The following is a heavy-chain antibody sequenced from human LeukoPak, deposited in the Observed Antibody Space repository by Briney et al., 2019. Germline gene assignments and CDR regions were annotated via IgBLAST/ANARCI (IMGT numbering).Heavy chain of an antibody. CDR1: GFSFNNDW. V-gene: IGHV3-48*04. Sequence: GGSLRLSCATSGFSFNNDWMDWVRQAPGKGLEWVSYISSSGSTIYYADSVKGRFTNSRDNAKNSLYLQMNSLRAEDTAVYYCARMATVTTGGYYYYYGMDVWGQGTTVTVSS. D-gene: IGHD4-17*01. CDR2: ISSSGSTI. CDR3: ARMATVTTGGYYYYYGMDV. J-gene: IGHJ6*02.